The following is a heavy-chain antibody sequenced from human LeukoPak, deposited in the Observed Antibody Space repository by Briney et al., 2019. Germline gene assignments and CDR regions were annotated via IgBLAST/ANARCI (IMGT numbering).Heavy chain of an antibody. Sequence: PGGSLRLSCSASGVTFSDDDMNWVREAPGKGLGRGWSVRYLSSLVGYGESVKGRLSISRGQAKNSQYLPMYNLGAEEPTIYPWWRAFPPLRTSSAWDLWGQGILVTVSS. CDR1: GVTFSDDD. D-gene: IGHD1-26*01. CDR2: VRYLSSLV. J-gene: IGHJ4*02. V-gene: IGHV3-21*06. CDR3: WRAFPPLRTSSAWDL.